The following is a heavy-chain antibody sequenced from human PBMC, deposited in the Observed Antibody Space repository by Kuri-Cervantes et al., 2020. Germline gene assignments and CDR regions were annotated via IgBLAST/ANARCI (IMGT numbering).Heavy chain of an antibody. J-gene: IGHJ2*01. CDR1: GFTFSSYS. CDR2: ISSSSSTI. CDR3: AKSAVVTGIGYFDL. V-gene: IGHV3-48*04. Sequence: GESLKISCAASGFTFSSYSMNWVRQAPGKGLEWVSYISSSSSTIYYADSVKCRFTISRDNAKKSLYLQMNSLTPDDTALYYCAKSAVVTGIGYFDLWGRGTLVTVSS. D-gene: IGHD2-21*02.